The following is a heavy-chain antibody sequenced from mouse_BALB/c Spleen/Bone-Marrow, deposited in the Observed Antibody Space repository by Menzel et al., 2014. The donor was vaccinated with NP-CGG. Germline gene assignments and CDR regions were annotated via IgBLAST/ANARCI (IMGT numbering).Heavy chain of an antibody. CDR1: GFTFSNFG. Sequence: EVHLVESGGGLVQPGRSRKFSCAASGFTFSNFGMHWIRQAPEKGLEWVAYITSDSTIIYYADTVRGRFTISRDNPKNTLFLQMTSLRSEDSAMYYCAREDYDSPVDYLGQGTPRTVSS. D-gene: IGHD2-4*01. CDR3: AREDYDSPVDY. J-gene: IGHJ4*01. CDR2: ITSDSTII. V-gene: IGHV5-17*02.